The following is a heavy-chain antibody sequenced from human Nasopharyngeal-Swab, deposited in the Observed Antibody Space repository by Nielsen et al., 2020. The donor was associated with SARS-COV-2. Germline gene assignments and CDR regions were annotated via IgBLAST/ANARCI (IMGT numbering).Heavy chain of an antibody. CDR1: GGSISSYY. J-gene: IGHJ6*02. D-gene: IGHD6-13*01. Sequence: LRLSCTVSGGSISSYYWSWLRPPPGKGLEWIGYIYYSGSTNYNPSLKSRVTISVDTSKNQFSLKLSSVTAADTAVYYCARDRIAAAGYYYYGMDVWGQGTTVTVSS. CDR3: ARDRIAAAGYYYYGMDV. V-gene: IGHV4-59*01. CDR2: IYYSGST.